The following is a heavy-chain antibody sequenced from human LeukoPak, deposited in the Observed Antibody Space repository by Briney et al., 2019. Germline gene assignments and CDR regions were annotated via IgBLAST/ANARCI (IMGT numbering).Heavy chain of an antibody. Sequence: PGGSLRLSCAASGFTFSSYWVHWVRQAAGKGLVWVLRVNSDESITTYADSVNGRFTISRDNAKNTLYLQMKSLRAEDTAVYYCARGHLPTPRSAMDVWGQGTTVTVSS. CDR1: GFTFSSYW. D-gene: IGHD3-3*02. J-gene: IGHJ6*02. CDR3: ARGHLPTPRSAMDV. CDR2: VNSDESIT. V-gene: IGHV3-74*01.